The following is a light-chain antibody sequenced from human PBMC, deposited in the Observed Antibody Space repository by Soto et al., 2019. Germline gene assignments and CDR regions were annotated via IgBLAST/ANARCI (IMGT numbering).Light chain of an antibody. V-gene: IGLV1-40*01. CDR3: QSYDTSLSGSV. J-gene: IGLJ2*01. CDR2: GNS. CDR1: SSNIGAGYD. Sequence: QSVLTQPPSVSGAPGQRVTISCTGTSSNIGAGYDVHWYQHLPGTAPKLLIYGNSDRPSGVPDRFSGSKSGTSASLAITGLQAEDEADYYCQSYDTSLSGSVFGRGTKVTAL.